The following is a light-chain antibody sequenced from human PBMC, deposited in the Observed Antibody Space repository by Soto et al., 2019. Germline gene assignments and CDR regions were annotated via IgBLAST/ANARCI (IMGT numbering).Light chain of an antibody. CDR3: QSYDDSLSGWV. CDR1: SSNIGAGHA. Sequence: QLVLTQPPSVSGAPGQRVTISCTGSSSNIGAGHALHWYQHLPGAAPKLLMYGNSDRPSGVPDRFSGSKSGTSASLAITGLQPEDEADYYCQSYDDSLSGWVFGGGTKVTVL. J-gene: IGLJ3*02. CDR2: GNS. V-gene: IGLV1-40*01.